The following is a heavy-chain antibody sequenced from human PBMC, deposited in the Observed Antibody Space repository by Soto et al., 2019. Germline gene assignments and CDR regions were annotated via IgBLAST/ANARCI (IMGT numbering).Heavy chain of an antibody. CDR2: ISSSSSTI. V-gene: IGHV3-48*04. Sequence: GGSLRLSCAASGFTFSSYSMNWVRQAPGKGLEWVSYISSSSSTIYYADSVKGRFTISRDNAKNSLYLQMNSLRAEDTAVYYCAKLHLTGDIDYWGQGTLVTVSS. CDR3: AKLHLTGDIDY. CDR1: GFTFSSYS. D-gene: IGHD7-27*01. J-gene: IGHJ4*02.